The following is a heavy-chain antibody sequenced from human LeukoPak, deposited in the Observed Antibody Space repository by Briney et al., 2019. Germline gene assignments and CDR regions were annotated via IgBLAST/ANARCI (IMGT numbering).Heavy chain of an antibody. Sequence: SETLSLTCTVSGGSISSGGYYWSWIRQHPGKRLEWIGCISYTGHTYYNPSLRSRLTISVDTSKNHFSLKLSSVTAADTAVYYCARGGLMDWFDPWGQGTLVTVSS. CDR1: GGSISSGGYY. CDR3: ARGGLMDWFDP. V-gene: IGHV4-31*03. CDR2: ISYTGHT. D-gene: IGHD2-8*01. J-gene: IGHJ5*02.